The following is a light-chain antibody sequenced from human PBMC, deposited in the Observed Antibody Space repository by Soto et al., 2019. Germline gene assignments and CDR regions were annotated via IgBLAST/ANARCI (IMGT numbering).Light chain of an antibody. V-gene: IGKV1-39*01. Sequence: DIQMTQSPASLSASVGDRVTITCRASQSISSYLNWYQQKPGKAPKLLIYAASSLQSGVPSRFSGSGSGTDFTLTISSLQPEDFATXXXXXXXXXXRXFXQGTKVDIK. J-gene: IGKJ1*01. CDR2: AAS. CDR1: QSISSY. CDR3: XXXXXXXRX.